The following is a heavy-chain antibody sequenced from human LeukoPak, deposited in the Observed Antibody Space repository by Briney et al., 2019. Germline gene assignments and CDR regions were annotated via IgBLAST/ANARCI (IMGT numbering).Heavy chain of an antibody. CDR3: TTDDYYYGSGSYCPLGSY. V-gene: IGHV3-15*01. J-gene: IGHJ4*02. D-gene: IGHD3-10*01. CDR1: AFTFSNAY. CDR2: IKSKTDGGKI. Sequence: GGSLRLSCAASAFTFSNAYMSWVRQAPGKGLEWVGRIKSKTDGGKIDYAAPVKGRFTISRDVSKNTLYLQMNSLRTEDTAVYYCTTDDYYYGSGSYCPLGSYWGQGTLVTVSS.